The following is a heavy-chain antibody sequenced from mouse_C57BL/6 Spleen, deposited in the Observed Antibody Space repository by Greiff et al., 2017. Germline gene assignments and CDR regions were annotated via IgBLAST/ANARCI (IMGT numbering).Heavy chain of an antibody. J-gene: IGHJ3*01. Sequence: EVQLQQSGPELVKPGASVKISCKASGYSFTGYYMNWVKQSPEKSLEWIGEINPSTGGTTYNQKFKAKATLTVDKSSSTAYMQLKSLTSEDSAVDYCARRGPEAFAYWGQGTLVTVSA. CDR3: ARRGPEAFAY. V-gene: IGHV1-42*01. CDR1: GYSFTGYY. CDR2: INPSTGGT. D-gene: IGHD3-2*02.